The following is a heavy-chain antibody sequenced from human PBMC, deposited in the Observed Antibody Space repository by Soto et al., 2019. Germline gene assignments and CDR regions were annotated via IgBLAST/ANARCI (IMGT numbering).Heavy chain of an antibody. J-gene: IGHJ4*02. CDR3: ARDPTWVDYGAFVGYFDY. CDR2: ISYDGSNK. D-gene: IGHD4-17*01. Sequence: GGSLRLSCAASGFTFSDYGMHWVRQAPGKGLEWVTVISYDGSNKYYADSVKGRFTISRDDSKNTLYLQMSSLRAEDTAVYYCARDPTWVDYGAFVGYFDYWGQGTLVTDSS. V-gene: IGHV3-33*05. CDR1: GFTFSDYG.